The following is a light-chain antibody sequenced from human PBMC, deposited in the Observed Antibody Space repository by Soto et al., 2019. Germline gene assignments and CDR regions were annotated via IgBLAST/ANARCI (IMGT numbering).Light chain of an antibody. Sequence: MVLTQSPATLSLSPGERATLSCRAAQSISTYLAWYQQKPGQGPRLLIYAASNRATGIPARFSGSGSGRDFALTISSREPEDFAVYYCQHRGGVGRGTKLEI. CDR1: QSISTY. J-gene: IGKJ2*01. V-gene: IGKV3-11*02. CDR3: QHRGG. CDR2: AAS.